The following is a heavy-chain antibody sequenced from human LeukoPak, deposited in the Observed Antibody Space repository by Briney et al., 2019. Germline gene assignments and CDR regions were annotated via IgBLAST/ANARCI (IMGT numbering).Heavy chain of an antibody. D-gene: IGHD4-17*01. Sequence: SETLSLTCTVSGGSISSGSYYWSWIRQPAGKGLEWIGRIYTSGSTNYNPSPKSRVTISVDTSKNQFSLKLSSVTAADTAVYYCARSPDYGDYFDYWGQGTLVTVSS. V-gene: IGHV4-61*02. CDR3: ARSPDYGDYFDY. CDR2: IYTSGST. J-gene: IGHJ4*02. CDR1: GGSISSGSYY.